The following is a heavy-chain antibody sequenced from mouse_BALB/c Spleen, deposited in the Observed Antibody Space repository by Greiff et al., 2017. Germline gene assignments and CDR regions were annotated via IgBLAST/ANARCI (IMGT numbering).Heavy chain of an antibody. Sequence: DVMLVESGGGLVQPGGSLRLSCATSGFTFTDYYMSWVRQPPGKALEWLGFIRNKANGYTTEYSASVKGRFTISRDNSQSILYLQMNTLRAEDSATYYCARDEFYYYGSSPSFDVWGAGTTVTVSS. CDR3: ARDEFYYYGSSPSFDV. D-gene: IGHD1-1*01. J-gene: IGHJ1*01. CDR1: GFTFTDYY. CDR2: IRNKANGYTT. V-gene: IGHV7-3*02.